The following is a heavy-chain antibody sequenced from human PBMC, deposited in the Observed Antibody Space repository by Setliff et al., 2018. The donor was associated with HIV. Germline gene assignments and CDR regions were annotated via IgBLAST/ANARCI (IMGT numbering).Heavy chain of an antibody. CDR3: AKEYHTAATGTRVANYFDY. CDR2: INPSGGSA. J-gene: IGHJ4*02. V-gene: IGHV1-46*01. CDR1: GYTFTSCF. D-gene: IGHD6-13*01. Sequence: ASVKVSCKASGYTFTSCFLHWVRQAPGQGLEYMGIINPSGGSADYVEKFQDRVTITRDTSTSTVYMEMSSLRSEDTAIYYCAKEYHTAATGTRVANYFDYWGQGTLVTVSS.